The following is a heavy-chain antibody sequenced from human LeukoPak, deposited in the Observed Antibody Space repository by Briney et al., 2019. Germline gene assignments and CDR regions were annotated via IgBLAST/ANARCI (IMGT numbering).Heavy chain of an antibody. CDR2: ISWNSGSI. CDR3: ARFGVTTVHAFDI. V-gene: IGHV3-9*01. CDR1: GFTFDDYA. J-gene: IGHJ3*02. D-gene: IGHD4-11*01. Sequence: PGGSLRLSCAASGFTFDDYAMHWVRQAPGKGLEWVSGISWNSGSIGYADSVKGRFTISRDNSKNTLYLQMNSLRAEDTAVYYCARFGVTTVHAFDIWGQGTMVTVSS.